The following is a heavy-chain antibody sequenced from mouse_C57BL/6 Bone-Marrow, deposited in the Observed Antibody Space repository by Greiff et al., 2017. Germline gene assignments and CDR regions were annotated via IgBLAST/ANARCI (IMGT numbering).Heavy chain of an antibody. CDR2: IYPTSGRT. CDR3: ASSGALGRSFDN. Sequence: QVQLQQPGAELVKPGASVKISCKASGYTFTGYWITWVKQRPGQGLEWIGDIYPTSGRTNYNEKFKSKAILTVDTSSNTAYMQLRSLTSEDSAVFYCASSGALGRSFDNGGQGNTPTVSS. V-gene: IGHV1-55*01. CDR1: GYTFTGYW. J-gene: IGHJ2*01. D-gene: IGHD4-1*01.